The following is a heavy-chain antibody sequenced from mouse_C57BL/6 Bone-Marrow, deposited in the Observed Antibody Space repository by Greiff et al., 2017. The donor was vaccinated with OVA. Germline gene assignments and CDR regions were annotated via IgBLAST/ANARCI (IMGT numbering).Heavy chain of an antibody. D-gene: IGHD1-1*01. CDR2: IYPGDGDT. V-gene: IGHV1-82*01. CDR3: ARRYYYGSSYYAMDY. CDR1: GYAFSSSW. Sequence: QVQLQQSGPELVKPGASVKISCKASGYAFSSSWMNWVKQRPGKGLEWIGRIYPGDGDTNYNGKFKGKATLTADKSSSTAYMQLSSLTSEDSAVYYCARRYYYGSSYYAMDYWGQGTSVTVSS. J-gene: IGHJ4*01.